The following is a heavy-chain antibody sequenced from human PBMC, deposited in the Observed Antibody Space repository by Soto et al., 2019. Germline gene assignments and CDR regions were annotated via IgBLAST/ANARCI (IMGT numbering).Heavy chain of an antibody. CDR2: IYYSGST. Sequence: QLQLQESGPGLVKPSETLSLTCTVSGGSISSSSYYWGWIRQPPGKGLEWIGSIYYSGSTYYNPSLKSRVTISVDTSKNQFSLKLSSVTAADTAVYYCARSFYDFWSGYNWFDPWGQGTLVTVSS. V-gene: IGHV4-39*01. CDR1: GGSISSSSYY. CDR3: ARSFYDFWSGYNWFDP. D-gene: IGHD3-3*01. J-gene: IGHJ5*02.